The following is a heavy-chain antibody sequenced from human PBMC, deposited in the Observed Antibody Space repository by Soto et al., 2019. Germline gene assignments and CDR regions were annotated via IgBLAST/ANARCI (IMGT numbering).Heavy chain of an antibody. CDR1: GGSISSGDYY. Sequence: PSETLSLTCTVSGGSISSGDYYWSWIRQPPGKGLEWIGYIYYSGSTYYNPSLKSRVTISVDTSKNQFSLKLSSVTAADTAVYYCASSIRFLEWSATHDIWGQGTMVTVSS. V-gene: IGHV4-30-4*01. J-gene: IGHJ3*02. CDR2: IYYSGST. D-gene: IGHD3-3*01. CDR3: ASSIRFLEWSATHDI.